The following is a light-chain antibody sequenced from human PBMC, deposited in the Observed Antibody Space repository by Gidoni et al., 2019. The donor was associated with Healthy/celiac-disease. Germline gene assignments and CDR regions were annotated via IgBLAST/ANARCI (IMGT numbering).Light chain of an antibody. V-gene: IGKV2-28*01. CDR1: QSLLHSDGYNY. CDR3: MQARQTPRT. Sequence: DMVMTQYPLSLPVTPGEPASISCRSSQSLLHSDGYNYLDWYLQKPVQSPQLLIYLGSNRASGVPDRFSGSGSGTDFTLKISSVEAEDVGVYYCMQARQTPRTFGQGTKLEIK. J-gene: IGKJ2*02. CDR2: LGS.